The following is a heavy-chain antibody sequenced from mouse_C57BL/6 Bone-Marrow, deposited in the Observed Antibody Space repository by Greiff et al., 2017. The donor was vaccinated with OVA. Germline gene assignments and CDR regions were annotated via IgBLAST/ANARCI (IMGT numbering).Heavy chain of an antibody. D-gene: IGHD2-3*01. Sequence: VQLVESGAELVKPGASVKISCKASGYAFSSYWMNWVKQRPGKGLEWIGQIYPGDGDTNYNGKFKGKATLTADKSSSTAYMQLSSLTSEDSAVYFCASPLYDGYSAWFAYWGQGTLVTVSA. CDR1: GYAFSSYW. J-gene: IGHJ3*01. V-gene: IGHV1-80*01. CDR2: IYPGDGDT. CDR3: ASPLYDGYSAWFAY.